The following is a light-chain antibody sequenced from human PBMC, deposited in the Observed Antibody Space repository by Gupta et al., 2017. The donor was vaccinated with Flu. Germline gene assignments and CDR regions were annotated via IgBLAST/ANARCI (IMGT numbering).Light chain of an antibody. CDR3: QVWDDTGI. V-gene: IGLV3-1*01. CDR2: QDD. J-gene: IGLJ1*01. Sequence: SYELTQPPSVSVAPGQTATITYSGDKLEDKYTFWYQQKVGQSPLLVIYQDDKRPSGIPERFSGSNSGNTATLTISGTQTTDEADYYCQVWDDTGIFGTGTKVTVL. CDR1: KLEDKY.